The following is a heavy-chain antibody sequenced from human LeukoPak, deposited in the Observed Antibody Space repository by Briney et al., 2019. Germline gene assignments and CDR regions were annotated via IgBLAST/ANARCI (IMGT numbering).Heavy chain of an antibody. Sequence: SQTLSLTCTVSGGSISSSSYYWGWIRQPAGKGLEWIGRIYTSGSTNYNPSLKSRVTMSVDTSKNQFSLKLSSVTAADTAVYYCARQRGYSYETYYYMDVWGKGTTVTISS. J-gene: IGHJ6*03. V-gene: IGHV4-61*02. CDR1: GGSISSSSYY. CDR2: IYTSGST. CDR3: ARQRGYSYETYYYMDV. D-gene: IGHD5-18*01.